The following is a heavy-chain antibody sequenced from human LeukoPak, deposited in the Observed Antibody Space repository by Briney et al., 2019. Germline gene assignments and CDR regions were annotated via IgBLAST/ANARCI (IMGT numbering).Heavy chain of an antibody. CDR1: GGTFSSYA. V-gene: IGHV1-69*05. CDR2: IIPIFGTA. J-gene: IGHJ4*02. CDR3: ARGIVGATPLDY. Sequence: SVKVSCKASGGTFSSYAISWVRQAPGQGLEWMGGIIPIFGTANYAQKFQGRVTITTDESTSTAYMELSSLRSEDTAVYYCARGIVGATPLDYWGQGTLVTVFS. D-gene: IGHD1-26*01.